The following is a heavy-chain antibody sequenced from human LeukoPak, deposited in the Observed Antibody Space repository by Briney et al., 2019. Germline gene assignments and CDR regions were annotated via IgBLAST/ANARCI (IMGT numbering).Heavy chain of an antibody. CDR3: AREDSSGCTDY. CDR2: IYTSGST. CDR1: GCSIISYY. D-gene: IGHD6-19*01. Sequence: PSETLSLTFTVSGCSIISYYWSWIRQPAGKGLEWIGRIYTSGSTNYNPSLKSRVTMSVDTSKNQFSLKLSSVTAADTAVYYCAREDSSGCTDYWGQGTLVTVSS. J-gene: IGHJ4*02. V-gene: IGHV4-4*07.